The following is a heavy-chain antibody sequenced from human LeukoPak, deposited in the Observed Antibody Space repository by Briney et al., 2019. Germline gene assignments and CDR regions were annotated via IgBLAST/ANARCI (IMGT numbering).Heavy chain of an antibody. D-gene: IGHD2-2*01. CDR3: ARDVCSSTSCYFAFDI. CDR2: IYTSGST. V-gene: IGHV4-4*07. J-gene: IGHJ3*02. Sequence: SETLSLTCTVSGGSISSYYWSWIRQPAGKGLEWIGRIYTSGSTNYNPSLKSRVTMSVDTSKNQFSLRLSPVTAADTAVYYCARDVCSSTSCYFAFDIWGQGTMVTVSS. CDR1: GGSISSYY.